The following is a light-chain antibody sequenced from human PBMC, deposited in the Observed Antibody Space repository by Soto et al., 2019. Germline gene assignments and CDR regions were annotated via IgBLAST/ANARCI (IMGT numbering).Light chain of an antibody. CDR1: SSDVGGYNY. Sequence: QSALTQPASVSGSPGQSITISCTGTSSDVGGYNYVSWYQQHPGKAPKLMIYDVSNRPSGVSNRFSGSKSGNTDSLTISGLQAEDEADYYCSSYTSSSTLDVVFGGGTKVTVL. J-gene: IGLJ2*01. CDR3: SSYTSSSTLDVV. V-gene: IGLV2-14*01. CDR2: DVS.